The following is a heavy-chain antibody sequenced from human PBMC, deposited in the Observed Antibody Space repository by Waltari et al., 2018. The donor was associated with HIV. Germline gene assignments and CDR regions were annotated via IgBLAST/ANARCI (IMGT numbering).Heavy chain of an antibody. D-gene: IGHD6-13*01. CDR2: IYYSGST. Sequence: QVQLQESGPGLVKPSATLSLTCTVSGGSISSYYWSWIRQPPGKGLEWSGYIYYSGSTNYNPSLKSRVTISVDTSKNQFSLKLSSVTAADTAVYYCARGGSSWYGGGFDYWGQGTLVTVSS. CDR1: GGSISSYY. V-gene: IGHV4-59*01. J-gene: IGHJ4*02. CDR3: ARGGSSWYGGGFDY.